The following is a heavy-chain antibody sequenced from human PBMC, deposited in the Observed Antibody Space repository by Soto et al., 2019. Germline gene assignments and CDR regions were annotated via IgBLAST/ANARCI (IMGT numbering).Heavy chain of an antibody. CDR2: INAGNGNT. V-gene: IGHV1-3*01. CDR3: ARATKSFTNYYGSGSYPPQYYFDY. CDR1: GYTFTSYA. J-gene: IGHJ4*02. D-gene: IGHD3-10*01. Sequence: ASVKVSCKASGYTFTSYAMHWVRQAPGQRLEWMGWINAGNGNTKYSQKFQGRVTITRDTSASTAYMELSSLRSEDTAVYYCARATKSFTNYYGSGSYPPQYYFDYWGQGTTVTVSS.